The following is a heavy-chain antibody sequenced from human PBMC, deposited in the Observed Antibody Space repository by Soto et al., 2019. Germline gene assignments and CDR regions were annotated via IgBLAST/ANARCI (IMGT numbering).Heavy chain of an antibody. J-gene: IGHJ5*02. D-gene: IGHD5-12*01. CDR3: ARAISGYVT. CDR2: IIPIFGTT. CDR1: GGTFSNYA. V-gene: IGHV1-69*05. Sequence: SVKVSCKASGGTFSNYAISWVRQAPGQGLEWMGGIIPIFGTTNYAQIFRGRVTLTRDTSASTAYLDLSSLRSEDTAIYYCARAISGYVTWGQGTLVTVSS.